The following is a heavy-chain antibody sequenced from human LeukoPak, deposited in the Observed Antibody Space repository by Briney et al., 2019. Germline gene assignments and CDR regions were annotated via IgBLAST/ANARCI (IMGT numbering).Heavy chain of an antibody. Sequence: GGSLRLSCAASGFTFRNHAMSWVRQAPGKGLDWVASISDNGDATGYADSVKGRFTISRDNSKNTVCLQMNSLRAEDTASYYCAKSDCGGDGCKLLNYWGQGTLVTVSS. D-gene: IGHD2-21*01. V-gene: IGHV3-23*01. J-gene: IGHJ4*02. CDR3: AKSDCGGDGCKLLNY. CDR2: ISDNGDAT. CDR1: GFTFRNHA.